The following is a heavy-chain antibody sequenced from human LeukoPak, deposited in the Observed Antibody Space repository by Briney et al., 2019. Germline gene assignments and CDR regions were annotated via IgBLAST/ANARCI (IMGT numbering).Heavy chain of an antibody. V-gene: IGHV3-23*01. CDR1: GFTFSSYT. J-gene: IGHJ3*02. Sequence: PGGSLRLSCAASGFTFSSYTMSWVRQAPGKGLEWVSAISGSGGSTYYADSVKGRFTISRDNSKNTLYLQMNSLRAEDTAVYYCARDYSDSSGPRYAFDIWGQGTMVTVSS. CDR2: ISGSGGST. D-gene: IGHD3-22*01. CDR3: ARDYSDSSGPRYAFDI.